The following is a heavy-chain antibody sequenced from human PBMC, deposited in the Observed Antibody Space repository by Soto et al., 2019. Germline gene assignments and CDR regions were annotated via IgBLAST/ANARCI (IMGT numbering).Heavy chain of an antibody. J-gene: IGHJ6*02. CDR1: GYTFTGYY. CDR2: INPNSGGT. Sequence: GASVKVSCKASGYTFTGYYMHWVRQAPGQGLEWMGWINPNSGGTNYAQKFQGWVTMTRDTSISTAYMELSRLRSDDTAVYYCARAMIVVVNDYSGMDVWGQGTTVTVSS. D-gene: IGHD3-22*01. V-gene: IGHV1-2*04. CDR3: ARAMIVVVNDYSGMDV.